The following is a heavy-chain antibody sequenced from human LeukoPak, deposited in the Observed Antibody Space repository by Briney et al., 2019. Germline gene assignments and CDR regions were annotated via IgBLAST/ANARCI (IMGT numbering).Heavy chain of an antibody. CDR3: ASPYYYDSSGPNAFDI. J-gene: IGHJ3*02. V-gene: IGHV3-66*02. CDR2: IYSGGST. CDR1: GFTVSSNY. Sequence: PGGSLRLSCAASGFTVSSNYMSWVRRAPGKGLEWVSVIYSGGSTYYADSVKGRFSISRDNSKNTLYLQMNSLRAEDTAVYYCASPYYYDSSGPNAFDIWGQGTMVTVSS. D-gene: IGHD3-22*01.